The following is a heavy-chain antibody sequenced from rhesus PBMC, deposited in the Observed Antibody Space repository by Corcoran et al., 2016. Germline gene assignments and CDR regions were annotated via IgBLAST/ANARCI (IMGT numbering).Heavy chain of an antibody. D-gene: IGHD5-12*01. V-gene: IGHV1-111*02. CDR1: GYTFTDYY. CDR3: ATDRTATADY. CDR2: VDPEDGEA. J-gene: IGHJ4*01. Sequence: EVQLVQSGAEVKKPGASAKISCKASGYTFTDYYLHWVRQAPGKGLEWMGRVDPEDGEAIHEQKVQDRCTITADTYTDTAYMELSSLRSEDTAVYYCATDRTATADYWGQGVLVTVSS.